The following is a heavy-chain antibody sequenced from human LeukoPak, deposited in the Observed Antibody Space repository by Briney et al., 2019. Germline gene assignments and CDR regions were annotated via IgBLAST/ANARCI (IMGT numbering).Heavy chain of an antibody. CDR1: GFTFSSYS. CDR2: ISSSSSTI. CDR3: ARFPYDFWSGSLDY. J-gene: IGHJ4*02. D-gene: IGHD3-3*01. V-gene: IGHV3-48*01. Sequence: GGSLRLSCAASGFTFSSYSMNWVRQAPGKGLEWVSYISSSSSTIYYADSVKGRFTISRDNSKNTLYLQMNSLRAEDTAVYHCARFPYDFWSGSLDYWGQGTPVTVSS.